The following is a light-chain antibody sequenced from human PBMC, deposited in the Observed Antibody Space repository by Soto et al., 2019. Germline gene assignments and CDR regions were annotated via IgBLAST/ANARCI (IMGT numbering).Light chain of an antibody. V-gene: IGKV3-20*01. CDR1: QSVSNNY. CDR3: QQYGSSGT. J-gene: IGKJ1*01. CDR2: GAS. Sequence: ESALTQSPATLSLSPGERATLSCRASQSVSNNYLAWYQQKPGQAPRLLIYGASNRATGIPDRFSGSGSGTDFTLTISRLEPEDFAVYYCQQYGSSGTFGQGTKVDIK.